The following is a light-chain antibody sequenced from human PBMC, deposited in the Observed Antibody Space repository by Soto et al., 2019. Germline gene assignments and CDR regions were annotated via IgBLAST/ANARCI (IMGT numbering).Light chain of an antibody. Sequence: QSALTQPASVSGSPGQSNAISCTGTSSDVGAYDYVSWYQQHPGKAPKVIISDVYNRPSGVSNRFSGSKSGNTASLTISGLQAEDEADYYCGSYTTSGSVVFGGGTKLTVL. J-gene: IGLJ2*01. CDR2: DVY. CDR1: SSDVGAYDY. CDR3: GSYTTSGSVV. V-gene: IGLV2-14*03.